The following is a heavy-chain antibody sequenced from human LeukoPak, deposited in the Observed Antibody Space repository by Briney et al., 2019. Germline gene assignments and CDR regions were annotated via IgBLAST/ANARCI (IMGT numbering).Heavy chain of an antibody. CDR3: ARDSDDILTGYSLFDY. CDR2: IYTSGST. J-gene: IGHJ4*02. D-gene: IGHD3-9*01. CDR1: GGSISSYY. Sequence: PSETLSLTCTVSGGSISSYYWSWIRQPLGKGLEWIGRIYTSGSTNYNPSLKSRVTISVDTSKNQFSLKLSSVTAADTAVYYCARDSDDILTGYSLFDYWGQGTLVTVSS. V-gene: IGHV4-4*08.